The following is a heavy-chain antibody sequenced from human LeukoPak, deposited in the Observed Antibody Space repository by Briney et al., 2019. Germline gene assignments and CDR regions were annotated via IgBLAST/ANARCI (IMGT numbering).Heavy chain of an antibody. CDR1: GFTFDDYA. V-gene: IGHV3-9*01. D-gene: IGHD3-16*01. CDR2: ISWNSGSI. CDR3: AKGGEKGFDP. Sequence: SGGSLRLSCAASGFTFDDYAMHWVRQAPGKGLEWVSGISWNSGSIGYADSVKGRFTISRDNAKNSLYLQMNSLRAEDTALYYCAKGGEKGFDPWGQGTLVTVSS. J-gene: IGHJ5*02.